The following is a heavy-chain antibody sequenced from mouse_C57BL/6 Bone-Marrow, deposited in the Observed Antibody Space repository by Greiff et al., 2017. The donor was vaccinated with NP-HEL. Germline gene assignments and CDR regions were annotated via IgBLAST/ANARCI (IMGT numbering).Heavy chain of an antibody. D-gene: IGHD1-1*01. V-gene: IGHV1-5*01. CDR3: TKIIYYYGSNAMDY. CDR1: GYTFTSYW. Sequence: EVQLQQSGTVLARPGASVKMSCKTSGYTFTSYWMHWVKQRPGQGLEWIGAIYPGNSDTSYNQKFKGKAKLTAVTSASTAYMELSRLTNEDSAVYYCTKIIYYYGSNAMDYWGQGTSVTVSS. CDR2: IYPGNSDT. J-gene: IGHJ4*01.